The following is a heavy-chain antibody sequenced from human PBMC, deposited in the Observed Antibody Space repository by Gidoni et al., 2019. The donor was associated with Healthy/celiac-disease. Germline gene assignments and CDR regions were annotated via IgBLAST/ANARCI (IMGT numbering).Heavy chain of an antibody. CDR2: IRSKANSYAT. Sequence: EVQLVESGGGLVQPGGSLKLSCAASGFTFSGSAIHWVRQASGKGLEWVGRIRSKANSYATAYAASVKGRFTISRDDSKNTAYLQMNSLKTEDTAVYYCTADSSSWSFSWGQGTLVTVSS. CDR1: GFTFSGSA. V-gene: IGHV3-73*01. J-gene: IGHJ4*02. CDR3: TADSSSWSFS. D-gene: IGHD6-13*01.